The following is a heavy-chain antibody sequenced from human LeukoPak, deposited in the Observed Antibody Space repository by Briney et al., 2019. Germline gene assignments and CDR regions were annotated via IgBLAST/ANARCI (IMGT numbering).Heavy chain of an antibody. V-gene: IGHV3-74*01. CDR2: INSDGGST. CDR1: GFTFSSYW. J-gene: IGHJ4*02. D-gene: IGHD5-24*01. Sequence: GGSLRLSCAASGFTFSSYWMHWVRQAPGKGLVWVSRINSDGGSTSYADSVKGRFTISRDNAKNTLHLQMNSLRAEDTAVYYCARGYGYPYYFDYWGQGTLVTVSS. CDR3: ARGYGYPYYFDY.